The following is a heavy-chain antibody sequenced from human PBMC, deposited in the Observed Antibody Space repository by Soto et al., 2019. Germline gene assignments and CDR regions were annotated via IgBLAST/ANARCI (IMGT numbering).Heavy chain of an antibody. V-gene: IGHV1-69*13. D-gene: IGHD6-6*01. J-gene: IGHJ5*02. CDR1: GGTFSSYA. CDR3: ARDRIAARPSWFDP. CDR2: IIPIFGTA. Sequence: ASVKVSCKASGGTFSSYAISWVRQAPGQGLEWMGGIIPIFGTANYAQKFQGRVTITADESTSTAYMELSSLRSEDTAVYYCARDRIAARPSWFDPWGQGTLVTVSS.